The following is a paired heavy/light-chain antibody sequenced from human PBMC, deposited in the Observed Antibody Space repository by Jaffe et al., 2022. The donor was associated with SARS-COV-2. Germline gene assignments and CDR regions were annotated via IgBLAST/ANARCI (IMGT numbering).Light chain of an antibody. CDR3: GTCNSSLNWV. CDR1: NSNIGNNY. Sequence: QSVLTQPPSVSAAPGQKVTISCSGGNSNIGNNYVSWYQQLPGTAPKLLIYDNNKRPSGIPDRFSGSKSGTSATLGITGLQTEDEADYYCGTCNSSLNWVFGGGTKLTVL. J-gene: IGLJ3*02. CDR2: DNN. V-gene: IGLV1-51*01.
Heavy chain of an antibody. CDR3: ARVKPNTVVTLDPGYFYYYYMDV. Sequence: EMQLVQSGAEVKKPGESLKISCKGSGYNFNNYWIGWVRQMPGKGLECMGIIYPGDSDTRYSPSFQGQVTISADRSIGTAYLQWSSLKASDTAIYYCARVKPNTVVTLDPGYFYYYYMDVWGKGTTVTVSS. J-gene: IGHJ6*03. CDR1: GYNFNNYW. D-gene: IGHD2-15*01. V-gene: IGHV5-51*01. CDR2: IYPGDSDT.